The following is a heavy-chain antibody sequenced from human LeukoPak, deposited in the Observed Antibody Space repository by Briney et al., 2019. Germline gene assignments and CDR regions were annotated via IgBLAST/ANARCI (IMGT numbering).Heavy chain of an antibody. Sequence: GGSLRLSCAASGFTFSRYWMHWVRQAPGKGPVWVSRINSDGSTTNYADSVKGRFTISRDNAKNTLYLQMNSLRAEDTAVYYCARDDFGFDPWGQGTLVTVFS. CDR3: ARDDFGFDP. J-gene: IGHJ5*02. CDR2: INSDGSTT. CDR1: GFTFSRYW. V-gene: IGHV3-74*01. D-gene: IGHD2/OR15-2a*01.